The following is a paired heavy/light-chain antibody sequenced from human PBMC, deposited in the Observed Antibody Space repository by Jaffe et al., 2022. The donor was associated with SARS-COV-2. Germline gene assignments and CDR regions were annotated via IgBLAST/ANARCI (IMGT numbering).Heavy chain of an antibody. V-gene: IGHV5-51*01. Sequence: EVQLVQSGAEVKKPGESLKISCKGSAQTFTTYWIGWVRQMPGKGLEWMGVIYPGDSDTKYSPSFQGQVTISVDKSISTAYLQLNTLKASDSAMYFCVIPSGGTYYAAMAFDIWGQGTMVTVSS. J-gene: IGHJ3*02. CDR1: AQTFTTYW. CDR3: VIPSGGTYYAAMAFDI. D-gene: IGHD1-26*01. CDR2: IYPGDSDT.
Light chain of an antibody. Sequence: QSALTQPASVSGSPGQSITISCTGTSSDIGSYNLVSWYQQHPGKAPQLMIYEDSERPSGVSSRFSGSRSGNTASLTISGLQAGDEADYYCCSYAGNQILVFGGGTKLTVL. J-gene: IGLJ3*02. V-gene: IGLV2-23*01. CDR1: SSDIGSYNL. CDR2: EDS. CDR3: CSYAGNQILV.